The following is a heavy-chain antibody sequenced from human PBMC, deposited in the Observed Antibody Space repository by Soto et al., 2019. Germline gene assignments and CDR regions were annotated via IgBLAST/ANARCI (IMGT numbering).Heavy chain of an antibody. Sequence: QVQLVESGGGVVQPGRSLRLSCAASGFTFSSYGMHWVRQAPGKGLEWVAVIWYDGSNKYYADSVKGRFTISRDNSKNTLYLPMNSLSAEDTAVYYCARDCAGYSSGWYQRGGFDYWGQGTLVTVSS. CDR2: IWYDGSNK. D-gene: IGHD6-19*01. CDR3: ARDCAGYSSGWYQRGGFDY. CDR1: GFTFSSYG. J-gene: IGHJ4*02. V-gene: IGHV3-33*01.